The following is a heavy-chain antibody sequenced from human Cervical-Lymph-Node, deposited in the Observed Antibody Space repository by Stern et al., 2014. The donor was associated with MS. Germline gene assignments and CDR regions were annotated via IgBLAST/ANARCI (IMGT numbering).Heavy chain of an antibody. V-gene: IGHV1-45*02. CDR1: GYTFTYRY. J-gene: IGHJ3*01. Sequence: VQLVESGAQVRKTGSSVKVSCRASGYTFTYRYLHWVRQAPGQALDWMGWITPYNGDTKYAQKFQGRVSFTRDTSVNPVYMELNSLTSEDTAMYYCVRSPLYGDEHSFAVWGPGTMVTVSS. CDR2: ITPYNGDT. D-gene: IGHD4/OR15-4a*01. CDR3: VRSPLYGDEHSFAV.